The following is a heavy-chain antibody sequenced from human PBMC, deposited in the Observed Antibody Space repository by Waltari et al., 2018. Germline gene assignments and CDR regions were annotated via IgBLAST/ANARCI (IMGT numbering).Heavy chain of an antibody. CDR3: AKDEGNRRAPTFGMDV. Sequence: EMQLLESGGGLAQPGGSVRLSCAASGFTLTSYTLNWVRQAPGRGVGWVSCRSGSGLIDYADSVKGRFTISRDNSKNTVFLQMDSLRAEDTAVYYCAKDEGNRRAPTFGMDVWGRGTTVIVS. CDR1: GFTLTSYT. D-gene: IGHD3-16*01. V-gene: IGHV3-23*01. J-gene: IGHJ6*02. CDR2: RSGSGLI.